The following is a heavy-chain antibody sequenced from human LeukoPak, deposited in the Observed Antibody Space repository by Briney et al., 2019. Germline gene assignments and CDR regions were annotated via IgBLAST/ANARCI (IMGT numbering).Heavy chain of an antibody. CDR3: ARSHSLWTSFDY. CDR2: IYYSGST. CDR1: GGSISTYY. V-gene: IGHV4-59*01. D-gene: IGHD3/OR15-3a*01. J-gene: IGHJ4*02. Sequence: SETLTLTCTVSGGSISTYYWSWIRQPPGKGLEWIGYIYYSGSTNYNPSLKSRVTISVDTSKNQFSLKLSSVTAADTAVYYCARSHSLWTSFDYWGQGTLVTVSS.